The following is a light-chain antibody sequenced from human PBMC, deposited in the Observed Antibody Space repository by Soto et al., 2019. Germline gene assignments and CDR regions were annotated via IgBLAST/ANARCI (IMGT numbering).Light chain of an antibody. Sequence: QLVLTQSPSASASLGASVKLTCTLSSGHSSYAIAWHQQQPEKGPRYLMKLNSDGSHSQGDGIPDRFSGSSSGAERYLTISSLQSEDVADYYCQTWGTGIQVFGGGTKLTVL. V-gene: IGLV4-69*01. J-gene: IGLJ2*01. CDR3: QTWGTGIQV. CDR2: LNSDGSH. CDR1: SGHSSYA.